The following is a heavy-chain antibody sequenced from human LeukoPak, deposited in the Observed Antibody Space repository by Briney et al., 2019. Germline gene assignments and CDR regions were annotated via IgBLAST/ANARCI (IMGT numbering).Heavy chain of an antibody. D-gene: IGHD5-12*01. CDR1: GFTFSSYS. CDR2: ISSSSSYI. CDR3: ARDKNSGYDLATLDY. Sequence: PGGSLRLSCAASGFTFSSYSMNWVRQAPGKGLEWVSSISSSSSYIYYADSVKGRFTISRDNAKNSLYLQMNSLRAEDTAVYYCARDKNSGYDLATLDYWGQGTLVTVSS. V-gene: IGHV3-21*01. J-gene: IGHJ4*02.